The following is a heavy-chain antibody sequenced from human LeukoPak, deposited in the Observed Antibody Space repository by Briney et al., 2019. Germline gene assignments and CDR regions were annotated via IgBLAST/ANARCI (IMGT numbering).Heavy chain of an antibody. D-gene: IGHD2-15*01. J-gene: IGHJ5*02. V-gene: IGHV1-2*02. CDR1: GYTFTGYY. CDR2: INPNSGGT. Sequence: ASVKVSCKASGYTFTGYYMHWVRQAPGQGLEWMGWINPNSGGTNYAQKFQGRVTMTRDTSISTAYMELSRLRSDDTAVYYCARDLCSGGSCEYNWFDPWGQGTLVTVSS. CDR3: ARDLCSGGSCEYNWFDP.